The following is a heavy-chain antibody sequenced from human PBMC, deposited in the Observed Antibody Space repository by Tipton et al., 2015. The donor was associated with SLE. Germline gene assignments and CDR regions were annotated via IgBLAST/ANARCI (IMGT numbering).Heavy chain of an antibody. CDR2: INHSGST. J-gene: IGHJ5*02. Sequence: GLVKPSETLSLTCAVYGGSFSGYYWSWILQPPGKGLEWIGEINHSGSTNYNPSLKSRVTISVDTSKNQFSLKLSSVTAADTAVYYCAREAGWFDPWGQGTLVTVSS. D-gene: IGHD1-14*01. CDR1: GGSFSGYY. V-gene: IGHV4-34*01. CDR3: AREAGWFDP.